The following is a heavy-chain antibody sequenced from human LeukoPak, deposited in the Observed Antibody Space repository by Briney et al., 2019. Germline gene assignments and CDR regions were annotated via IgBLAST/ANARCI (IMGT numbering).Heavy chain of an antibody. CDR1: GFTFSSYA. CDR2: ISYDGNKK. V-gene: IGHV3-30-3*01. J-gene: IGHJ4*02. CDR3: ARSRGSNGYYYVDY. Sequence: PGGSLRLSCAASGFTFSSYAMYWVRQAPGKGLEWVAVISYDGNKKYHADSVKGRFTVSRDNSKNTLYLQMNTLRAEDTAAYYCARSRGSNGYYYVDYWGQGTLVTVSS. D-gene: IGHD3-22*01.